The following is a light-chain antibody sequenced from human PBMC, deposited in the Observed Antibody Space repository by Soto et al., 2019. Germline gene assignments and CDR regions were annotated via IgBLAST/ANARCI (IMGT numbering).Light chain of an antibody. CDR3: QQYGSSPRT. J-gene: IGKJ1*01. Sequence: FLTQCPSIVSFSPGERATLSCMASQGIXNFLSWYQQQPGQAPRILXPTTAIRATDIPDRFSGSGSGTDFTLTISRMEPEDFAVYCFQQYGSSPRTFGQGTKVDIK. V-gene: IGKV3-20*01. CDR1: QGIXNF. CDR2: TTA.